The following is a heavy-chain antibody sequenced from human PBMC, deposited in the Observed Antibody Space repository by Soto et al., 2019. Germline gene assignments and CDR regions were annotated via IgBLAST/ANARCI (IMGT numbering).Heavy chain of an antibody. CDR2: IYHSGST. CDR1: GGSISSSNW. D-gene: IGHD2-2*01. J-gene: IGHJ3*02. V-gene: IGHV4-4*02. Sequence: QVQLQESGPGLVKPSGTLSLTCAVSGGSISSSNWWSWVRQPPGKGLEWIGEIYHSGSTNYNPSLKSRVTISVDKSKNQFSLKLSSVTAADTAVYYCARSHRPNCSSTSCPFLAFDIWGQGTMVTVSS. CDR3: ARSHRPNCSSTSCPFLAFDI.